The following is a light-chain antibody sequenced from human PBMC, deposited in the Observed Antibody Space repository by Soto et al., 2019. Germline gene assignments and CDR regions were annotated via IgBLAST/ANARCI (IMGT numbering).Light chain of an antibody. CDR2: RAS. CDR3: QQYNKWPYT. CDR1: QHVSSN. V-gene: IGKV3-15*01. J-gene: IGKJ2*01. Sequence: EIVMTQSPATLSVSPGGSATLSCRASQHVSSNLAWYRQKPGQPPTLLIYRASTRATGIPATFSGSGSGTEFTLTISSLQSEDCAVYYCQQYNKWPYTFGQGTKFEI.